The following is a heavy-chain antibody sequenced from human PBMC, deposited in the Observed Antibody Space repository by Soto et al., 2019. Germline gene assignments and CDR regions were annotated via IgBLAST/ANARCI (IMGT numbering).Heavy chain of an antibody. CDR2: IIPISGTA. Sequence: QVQLVQSGAEVQKPGSSVKVSCKASGGTFSSYAISWVRQAPGQGLEWMGRIIPISGTANYAQKFQGRVTITADESTSTVYMELSSLRSEDTAVYFCARSQGSSTSLEIYYYYYYGMDVWGQGTTVTVSS. CDR3: ARSQGSSTSLEIYYYYYYGMDV. V-gene: IGHV1-69*01. CDR1: GGTFSSYA. D-gene: IGHD2-2*01. J-gene: IGHJ6*02.